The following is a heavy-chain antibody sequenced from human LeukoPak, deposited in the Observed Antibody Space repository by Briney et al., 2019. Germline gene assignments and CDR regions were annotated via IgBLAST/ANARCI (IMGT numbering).Heavy chain of an antibody. J-gene: IGHJ3*02. Sequence: SETLSLTCTVSGGSISSYYWSWIRQPPGKGLEWIGYIYYSGTTNYNPSLKSRVTISVDTSKNQFSLKLSSVTAAVTAVYYCAREEGPDDLWSRAEAFDIWGQGTMVTVSS. CDR2: IYYSGTT. D-gene: IGHD3-3*01. CDR3: AREEGPDDLWSRAEAFDI. CDR1: GGSISSYY. V-gene: IGHV4-59*01.